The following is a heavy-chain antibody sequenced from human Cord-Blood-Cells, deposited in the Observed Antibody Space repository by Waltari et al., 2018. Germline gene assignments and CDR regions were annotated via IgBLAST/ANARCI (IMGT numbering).Heavy chain of an antibody. CDR1: GFTFSSYW. Sequence: EVQLVESGGGLVQPGGSLRLSCAASGFTFSSYWMHWVRQAPGKGLVWVSRINSDGSSTSYADSVKGRFTISRDNAKNTLYLQMNSLRAEDTAVYYCAREQGGFLEWLFDYWGQGTLVTVSS. D-gene: IGHD3-3*01. V-gene: IGHV3-74*01. J-gene: IGHJ4*02. CDR3: AREQGGFLEWLFDY. CDR2: INSDGSST.